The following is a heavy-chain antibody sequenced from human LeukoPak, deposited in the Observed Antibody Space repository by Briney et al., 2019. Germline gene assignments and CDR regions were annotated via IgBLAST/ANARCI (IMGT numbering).Heavy chain of an antibody. CDR1: GLTLSSYW. Sequence: GDPLPHPCCPSGLTLSSYWMHWLRPAPAKGLVWVSRSNSDGSRTNYAASVKGRFTISRDNAKNTLYLQMISSRAEDTAVFYCSGGSRQGWYVSMDVWGQGTTVTVSS. CDR3: SGGSRQGWYVSMDV. CDR2: SNSDGSRT. D-gene: IGHD2-15*01. J-gene: IGHJ6*02. V-gene: IGHV3-74*01.